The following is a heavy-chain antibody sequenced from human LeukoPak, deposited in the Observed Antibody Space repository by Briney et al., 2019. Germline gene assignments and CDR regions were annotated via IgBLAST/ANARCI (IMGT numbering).Heavy chain of an antibody. J-gene: IGHJ4*02. CDR3: ARQKGYSSGWYFDY. V-gene: IGHV4-39*01. D-gene: IGHD6-19*01. CDR2: IYYSGST. Sequence: SETLSLTCTVSGGSISCSSYYWGWIRQPPGKGLEWIGSIYYSGSTYYNPSLKSRVTISVDTSKNQFSLKLSSVTAADTAVYYCARQKGYSSGWYFDYWGQGTLVTVSS. CDR1: GGSISCSSYY.